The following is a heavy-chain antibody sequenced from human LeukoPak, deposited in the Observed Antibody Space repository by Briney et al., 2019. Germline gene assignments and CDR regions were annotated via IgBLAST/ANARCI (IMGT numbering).Heavy chain of an antibody. V-gene: IGHV1-8*01. CDR2: MNPNSGNT. Sequence: ASVKVSCKASGYTFTSYDINWVRQATGQGLEWMGWMNPNSGNTGYAQKFQGRVTMTRNTSISTAYMELSSLRSEDTAVYYCARAAYDILTGYYMRWLDYWGQGTLVTVSS. D-gene: IGHD3-9*01. J-gene: IGHJ4*02. CDR3: ARAAYDILTGYYMRWLDY. CDR1: GYTFTSYD.